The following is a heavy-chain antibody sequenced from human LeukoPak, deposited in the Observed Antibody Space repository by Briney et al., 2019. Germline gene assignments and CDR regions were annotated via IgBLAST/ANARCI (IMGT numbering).Heavy chain of an antibody. V-gene: IGHV3-30*02. CDR3: AKASLTLEHGYYFDY. J-gene: IGHJ4*02. Sequence: GSLRLSCAASGFTFSSYGMHWVRRAPGKGLEGVAFIRYDGSNKYYADSVKGRFTISRDNSKNTLYLQMNSLRAEDTAVYYCAKASLTLEHGYYFDYWGQGTLVTVSS. CDR2: IRYDGSNK. CDR1: GFTFSSYG.